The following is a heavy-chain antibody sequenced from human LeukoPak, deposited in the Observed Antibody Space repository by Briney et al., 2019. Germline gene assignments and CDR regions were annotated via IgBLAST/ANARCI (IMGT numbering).Heavy chain of an antibody. D-gene: IGHD6-13*01. J-gene: IGHJ5*02. Sequence: SETLSLTCAVYGGSFSGYYWSWIRQPAGKGLEWIGRIYTSGSTNYNPSLKSRVTMSVNTSKNQFSLKLSSVTAADTAVYYCARDLSSSWYRNWFDPWGQGTLVTVSS. V-gene: IGHV4-4*07. CDR1: GGSFSGYY. CDR2: IYTSGST. CDR3: ARDLSSSWYRNWFDP.